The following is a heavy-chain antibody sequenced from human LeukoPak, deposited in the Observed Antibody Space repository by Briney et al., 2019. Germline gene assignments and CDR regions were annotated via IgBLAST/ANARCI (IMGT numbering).Heavy chain of an antibody. V-gene: IGHV3-30*04. CDR2: ISYDGSNK. CDR3: AIEGSGSYPIYYFDY. CDR1: GFTFSSYA. J-gene: IGHJ4*02. Sequence: PGGSLRLSCAASGFTFSSYAMHWVRQAPGKGLEWVAVISYDGSNKYYADSVKGRFTISRDNSKNTLYLQMNSLRAEDTAMYYCAIEGSGSYPIYYFDYWGQGTLVTVSS. D-gene: IGHD1-26*01.